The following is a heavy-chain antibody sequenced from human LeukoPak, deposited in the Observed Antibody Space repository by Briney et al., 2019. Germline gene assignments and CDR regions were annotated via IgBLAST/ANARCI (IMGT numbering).Heavy chain of an antibody. CDR3: ARSPRYSSSPPDY. CDR1: RDSITGYY. Sequence: SETLSLTCTVSRDSITGYYWSWIRQPAQKGLEWIGRIFSSGNTNYNPSLKSRVTMSIDTSKNQFSLKLSSVTAADTAVYYCARSPRYSSSPPDYWGQGTLVTVSS. CDR2: IFSSGNT. J-gene: IGHJ4*02. D-gene: IGHD6-13*01. V-gene: IGHV4-4*07.